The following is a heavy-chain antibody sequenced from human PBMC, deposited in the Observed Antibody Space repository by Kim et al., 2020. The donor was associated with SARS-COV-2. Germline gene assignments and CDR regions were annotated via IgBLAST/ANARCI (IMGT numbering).Heavy chain of an antibody. J-gene: IGHJ4*02. D-gene: IGHD3-22*01. CDR2: IYPCDSDT. V-gene: IGHV5-51*01. CDR3: SRHDLYSGYDYYDSSGYYYFDD. Sequence: GESLKISCKGSGYSFTSYWIGWVRQIPGKGLEWMGIIYPCDSDTRYSPSFQGQVTISADKSISTAYLQWSSLKASDTAMYYCSRHDLYSGYDYYDSSGYYYFDDWGKGTLVTDSS. CDR1: GYSFTSYW.